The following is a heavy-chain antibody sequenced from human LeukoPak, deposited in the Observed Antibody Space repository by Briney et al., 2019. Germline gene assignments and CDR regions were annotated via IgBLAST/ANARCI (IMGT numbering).Heavy chain of an antibody. CDR3: ARVTRVLMVYAAYYFDY. CDR2: ISSSGSTI. CDR1: GFTFSDYY. D-gene: IGHD2-8*01. Sequence: GGSLRLSCAASGFTFSDYYMSWIRQAPGKGLEWVSYISSSGSTIYYADSVKGRFTISRDNAKNSLYLQMNSLRAEDTAVYYCARVTRVLMVYAAYYFDYWGQGTLVTVSS. J-gene: IGHJ4*02. V-gene: IGHV3-11*04.